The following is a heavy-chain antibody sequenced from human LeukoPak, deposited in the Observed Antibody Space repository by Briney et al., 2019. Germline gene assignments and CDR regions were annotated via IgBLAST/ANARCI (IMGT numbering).Heavy chain of an antibody. Sequence: GGSLRLSCAASGFTFSDYYMSWIRQAPGKGLEWVSYISSSGSTIYYADSVKGRFTISRGNAKDSLYLQMNSLRAEDTAVYYCARAAATVTKYFDYWGQGTLVTVSS. CDR3: ARAAATVTKYFDY. V-gene: IGHV3-11*04. J-gene: IGHJ4*02. CDR2: ISSSGSTI. D-gene: IGHD4-17*01. CDR1: GFTFSDYY.